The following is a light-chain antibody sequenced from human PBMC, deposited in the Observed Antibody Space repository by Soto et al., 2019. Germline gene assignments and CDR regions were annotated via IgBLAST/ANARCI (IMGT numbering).Light chain of an antibody. CDR1: QGISSY. CDR3: QQFDSYPWT. Sequence: AIRMTQSPSSFSASTGDRVTITCRASQGISSYLAWYQQKPGKAPKLLIYAASTLQSGVPSRFSGSGSGTEFSLTISSLQPEDSATYSCQQFDSYPWTFGQGTKVDIK. J-gene: IGKJ1*01. CDR2: AAS. V-gene: IGKV1-8*01.